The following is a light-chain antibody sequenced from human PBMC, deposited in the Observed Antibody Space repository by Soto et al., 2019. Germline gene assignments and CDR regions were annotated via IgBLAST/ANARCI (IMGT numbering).Light chain of an antibody. CDR1: QSVSGY. CDR3: QQRSNWPPTWT. CDR2: DAS. V-gene: IGKV3-11*01. J-gene: IGKJ1*01. Sequence: ETVLTQSPATLSLSPGERATLSCRASQSVSGYLAWYQQKPGQAPRLLIYDASNRAPGIPARFSGSGSETDFTLTISSLEPEDFAVYYCQQRSNWPPTWTFGQGTKGDIK.